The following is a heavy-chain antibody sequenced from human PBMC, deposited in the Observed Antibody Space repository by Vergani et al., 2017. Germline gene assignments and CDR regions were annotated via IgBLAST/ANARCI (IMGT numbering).Heavy chain of an antibody. V-gene: IGHV1-2*02. Sequence: QMQLVQSGAEVKKTGSSVKVSCKASGYTFTYRYLHWVRQAPGQGLEWMGWINPNSGGTNYAQKFQGRVTMTRDTSISTAYMELSRLRSDDTAVYYCARSYYYGSGSYPLDYWGQGTLVTVSS. J-gene: IGHJ4*02. D-gene: IGHD3-10*01. CDR3: ARSYYYGSGSYPLDY. CDR2: INPNSGGT. CDR1: GYTFTYRY.